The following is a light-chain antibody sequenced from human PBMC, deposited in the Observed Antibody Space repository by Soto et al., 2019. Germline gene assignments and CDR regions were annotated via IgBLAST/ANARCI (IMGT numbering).Light chain of an antibody. Sequence: EIVLTQFPGPLSLSPRARSTLSCRASQSVSSNYLAWYQQKPGQAPRLLIYGASIRIPGIQDRFSGSWSGTHFTLTITRLEPEEFAVDYCQQYGSTHTFSGGTKVDI. J-gene: IGKJ4*01. CDR2: GAS. CDR1: QSVSSNY. V-gene: IGKV3-20*01. CDR3: QQYGSTHT.